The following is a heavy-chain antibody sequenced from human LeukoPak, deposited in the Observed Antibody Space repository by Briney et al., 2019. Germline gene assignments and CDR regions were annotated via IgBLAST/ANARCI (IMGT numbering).Heavy chain of an antibody. CDR3: ARYFDWLSYFDY. V-gene: IGHV3-66*01. D-gene: IGHD3-9*01. CDR2: IYSGGST. J-gene: IGHJ4*02. Sequence: AGGSLRLSCAASGFTVSSNYVSWVRQTPGKGLEWVSVIYSGGSTYYADSVKGRFTISRDNSKNTLYLQMNSLRAEDTAVYYCARYFDWLSYFDYWGQGTLVTVSS. CDR1: GFTVSSNY.